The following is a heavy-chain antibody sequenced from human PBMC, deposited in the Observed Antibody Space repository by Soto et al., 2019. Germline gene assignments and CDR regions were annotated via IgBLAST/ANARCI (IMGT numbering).Heavy chain of an antibody. CDR2: VSYDGNSQ. Sequence: QVHLVESGGGVVQPGRSLRLSCAASGFTFSGFGMHWVRQAPGKGLEWVALVSYDGNSQYYVDSVKGRFTISRDNSKNKLYLQMSSMRVEDTAVYFCAKGGVFSPSVLVDSWGQGPLVTVSS. V-gene: IGHV3-30*18. CDR3: AKGGVFSPSVLVDS. D-gene: IGHD2-8*02. CDR1: GFTFSGFG. J-gene: IGHJ4*02.